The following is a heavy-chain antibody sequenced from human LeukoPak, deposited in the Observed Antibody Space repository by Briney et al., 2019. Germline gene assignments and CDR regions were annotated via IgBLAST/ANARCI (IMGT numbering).Heavy chain of an antibody. D-gene: IGHD3-3*01. CDR3: ARAGLVTISGVVSRRDWFDP. CDR1: GGSISSGGYY. CDR2: IYHSGST. Sequence: SQTLSLTCAVSGGSISSGGYYWSWIRQPRGKGLEWIGYIYHSGSTYYNPALKSRVTISADRSKNQFSLTLSSVTAADTAVYYCARAGLVTISGVVSRRDWFDPWGQGTLVTVSS. V-gene: IGHV4-30-2*01. J-gene: IGHJ5*02.